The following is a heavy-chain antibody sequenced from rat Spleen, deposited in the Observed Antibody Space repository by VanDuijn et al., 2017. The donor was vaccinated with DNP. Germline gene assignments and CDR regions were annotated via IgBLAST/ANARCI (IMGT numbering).Heavy chain of an antibody. D-gene: IGHD3-8*01. CDR1: GLTFSDHN. CDR2: IIYDCSRI. J-gene: IGHJ2*01. V-gene: IGHV5S10*01. Sequence: EVQLVETGGGLVQPGRSLKLSCAVSGLTFSDHNMAWVRQAPKKGLEWVANIIYDCSRIHYRDSVKGRFSISSNNAKSTLYLQVTSLSSEATPTYYVTSNPHIRPEAPFDYWAQGVMVTVSS. CDR3: TSNPHIRPEAPFDY.